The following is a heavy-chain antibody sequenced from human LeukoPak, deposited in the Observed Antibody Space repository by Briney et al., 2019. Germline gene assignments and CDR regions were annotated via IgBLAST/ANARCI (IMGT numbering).Heavy chain of an antibody. V-gene: IGHV4-39*07. D-gene: IGHD3-16*01. J-gene: IGHJ5*02. CDR2: IYDSGST. CDR1: GGSIRSSYYY. Sequence: RSSETLSLTCTVSGGSIRSSYYYWGWIRQPPGKGLEWIGSIYDSGSTNYNPSLKSRVTISVDTSKNQFSLKLSSVTAADTAVYYCAREVGEKPSNWFDPWGQGTLVTVSS. CDR3: AREVGEKPSNWFDP.